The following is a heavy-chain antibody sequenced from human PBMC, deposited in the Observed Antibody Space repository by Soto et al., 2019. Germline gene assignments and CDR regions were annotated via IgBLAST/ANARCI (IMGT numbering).Heavy chain of an antibody. Sequence: EVQLVESGGGLVQPGRSLSLSCTTSGFPTNDRARPWIRQAPGKGLEWVSGIYWKSERIDYADSVKGRFTISRDNAGNSLYLQMNSLREEDTAVYYCVKDVAPGGLDYWGQGALVTVSA. J-gene: IGHJ4*02. CDR3: VKDVAPGGLDY. V-gene: IGHV3-9*02. D-gene: IGHD2-15*01. CDR1: GFPTNDRA. CDR2: IYWKSERI.